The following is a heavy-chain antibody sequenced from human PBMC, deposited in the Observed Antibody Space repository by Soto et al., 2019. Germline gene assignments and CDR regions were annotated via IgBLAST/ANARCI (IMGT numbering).Heavy chain of an antibody. J-gene: IGHJ5*02. V-gene: IGHV1-69*02. CDR3: ARGGSSSWSHGWFDP. Sequence: QVQLVQSGAEVKKPGSSVKVSCKASGGTFSSYTISWVRQAPGQGLEWMGRSIPILGIANYAQKFQGRVTITADKSTSTAYMELSSLRSEDTAVYYCARGGSSSWSHGWFDPWGQGTLVTVSS. CDR1: GGTFSSYT. D-gene: IGHD6-13*01. CDR2: SIPILGIA.